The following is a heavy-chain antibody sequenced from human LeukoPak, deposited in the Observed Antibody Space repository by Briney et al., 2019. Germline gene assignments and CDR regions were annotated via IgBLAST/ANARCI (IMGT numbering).Heavy chain of an antibody. Sequence: PSQTLSLTCTVSGGSISSHYWSWIRQPAGKGLEWIGRIYTSGSTNYNPSLKSRVTMSVDTSKNQFSLKLSSVTAADTAVYYCARDIYYYDSSGYYPYYFDYWGQGTLVTVSS. CDR3: ARDIYYYDSSGYYPYYFDY. D-gene: IGHD3-22*01. CDR2: IYTSGST. J-gene: IGHJ4*02. V-gene: IGHV4-4*07. CDR1: GGSISSHY.